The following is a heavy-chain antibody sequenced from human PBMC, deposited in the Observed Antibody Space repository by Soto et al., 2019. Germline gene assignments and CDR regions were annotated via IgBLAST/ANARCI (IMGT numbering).Heavy chain of an antibody. CDR3: ARARPRYSSSWYSFDY. D-gene: IGHD6-13*01. V-gene: IGHV4-34*01. Sequence: PSETLSLTCAVYGGSFSGYYWSWIRQPPGKGLEWIGEINHSGSTNYNPSLKSRVTISVDTSKNQFSLKLSSVTAADTAVYYCARARPRYSSSWYSFDYWGQGTLVTVSS. CDR2: INHSGST. CDR1: GGSFSGYY. J-gene: IGHJ4*02.